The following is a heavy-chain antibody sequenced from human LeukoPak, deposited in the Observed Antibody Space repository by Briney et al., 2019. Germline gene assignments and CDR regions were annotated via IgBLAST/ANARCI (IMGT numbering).Heavy chain of an antibody. V-gene: IGHV3-15*01. Sequence: AGGSLRLSCAASGFTFSNAWMSWVRQAPGKGLEWVGRIKSKTDGGTTDYAAPVKGRFTISRDDSKNTLYLQMNSLRAEDTAVYYCAKASAMIVVVSKHFDYWGQGTLVTVSS. CDR2: IKSKTDGGTT. CDR3: AKASAMIVVVSKHFDY. J-gene: IGHJ4*02. D-gene: IGHD3-22*01. CDR1: GFTFSNAW.